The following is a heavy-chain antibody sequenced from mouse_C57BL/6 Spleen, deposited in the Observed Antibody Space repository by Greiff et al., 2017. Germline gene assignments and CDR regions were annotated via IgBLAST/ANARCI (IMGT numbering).Heavy chain of an antibody. Sequence: EVQGVEPGGGLVQPGGSLKLSCAASGFTFSDYYMYWVRQTPEQRLEWVAYISNGGGSTYYPDTVKGRFTIPRDNAKNTRYLQMSRLKSEDTAVYYCARRDYYGGSYYFDGWGQGTTLTVSS. J-gene: IGHJ2*01. V-gene: IGHV5-12*01. D-gene: IGHD1-1*01. CDR2: ISNGGGST. CDR3: ARRDYYGGSYYFDG. CDR1: GFTFSDYY.